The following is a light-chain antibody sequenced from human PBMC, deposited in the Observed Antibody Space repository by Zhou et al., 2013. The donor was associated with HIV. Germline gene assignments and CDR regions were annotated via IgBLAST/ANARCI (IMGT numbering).Light chain of an antibody. V-gene: IGKV1-39*01. J-gene: IGKJ5*01. Sequence: DIQMTQSPSFLSASVGDRVTITCRASQSISSYLNWYQQKPGKAPELLIYAASSLQSGVPSRFSGRGSGTDFTLTISSLQPEDFATYYCQQSYSTSITFGQGTRLEIK. CDR2: AAS. CDR3: QQSYSTSIT. CDR1: QSISSY.